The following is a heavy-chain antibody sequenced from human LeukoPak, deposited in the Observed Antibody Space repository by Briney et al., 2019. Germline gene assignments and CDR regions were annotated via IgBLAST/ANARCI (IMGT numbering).Heavy chain of an antibody. CDR1: GYTFTSYG. CDR2: ISAYNGNT. Sequence: GASVKVSCKASGYTFTSYGISWVRQAPGQGLEWMGWISAYNGNTNYAQKLQGRVTMTTDTSTSTAYMELRSLRSDDTAVYYCARAGPITMIVVVITTGFGYWGQGTLVTVSS. CDR3: ARAGPITMIVVVITTGFGY. D-gene: IGHD3-22*01. V-gene: IGHV1-18*01. J-gene: IGHJ4*02.